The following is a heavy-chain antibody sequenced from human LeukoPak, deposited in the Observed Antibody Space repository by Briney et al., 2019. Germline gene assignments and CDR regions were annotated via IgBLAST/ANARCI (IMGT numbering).Heavy chain of an antibody. Sequence: GGSLRLSCAASGFTFSSYGMHWVRQAPGKGLEWVAVISYDGSNKYYADSVKGRFTISRDNSKNTLYLQMNSLRAEDTAVYYCARGGGPNPQYYFDYWGQGTLVTVSS. V-gene: IGHV3-30*03. CDR1: GFTFSSYG. J-gene: IGHJ4*02. CDR2: ISYDGSNK. CDR3: ARGGGPNPQYYFDY. D-gene: IGHD3-16*01.